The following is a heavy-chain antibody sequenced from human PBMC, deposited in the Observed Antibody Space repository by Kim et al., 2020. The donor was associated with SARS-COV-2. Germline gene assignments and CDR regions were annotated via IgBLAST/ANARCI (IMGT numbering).Heavy chain of an antibody. CDR3: AKDLGDQQLVNWYFDL. CDR1: GFTFDDYA. V-gene: IGHV3-9*01. Sequence: GGSLRLSCAASGFTFDDYAMHWVRQAPGKGLEWVSGISWNSGSIGYADSVKGRFTISRDNAKNSLYLQMNSLRAEDTALYYCAKDLGDQQLVNWYFDLWG. J-gene: IGHJ2*01. D-gene: IGHD6-13*01. CDR2: ISWNSGSI.